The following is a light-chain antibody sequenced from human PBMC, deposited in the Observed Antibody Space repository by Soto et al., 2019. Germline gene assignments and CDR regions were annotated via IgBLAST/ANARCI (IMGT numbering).Light chain of an antibody. CDR1: QKIGTF. J-gene: IGKJ4*01. CDR3: QHRFNWPLT. Sequence: EIVLTQSPATLSLSPGERATLSCRASQKIGTFLAWYQQKPGQAPRLLFYDASNRATGVSPRFSGSGSGTDFTLTISSLEPEDLAVYYCQHRFNWPLTFGGGTKVEIK. V-gene: IGKV3-11*01. CDR2: DAS.